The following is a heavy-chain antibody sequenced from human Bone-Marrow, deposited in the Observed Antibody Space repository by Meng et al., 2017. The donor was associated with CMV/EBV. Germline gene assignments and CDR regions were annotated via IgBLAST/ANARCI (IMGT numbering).Heavy chain of an antibody. CDR1: GGSVSSAYDY. J-gene: IGHJ5*02. Sequence: GSLRLSCTVSGGSVSSAYDYWSWIRQPPGKGLEWIGYIYYSGSTNYNPSLKSRVTMSVDTSKNQFSLKLASVTAADTAIYYCASTPYPKWKLNLFDPWGQGTLVTVSS. V-gene: IGHV4-61*01. D-gene: IGHD1-1*01. CDR3: ASTPYPKWKLNLFDP. CDR2: IYYSGST.